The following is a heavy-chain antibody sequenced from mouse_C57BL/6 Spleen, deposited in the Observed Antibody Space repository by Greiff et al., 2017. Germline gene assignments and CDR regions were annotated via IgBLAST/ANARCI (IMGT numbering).Heavy chain of an antibody. CDR1: GYTFTDYY. V-gene: IGHV1-26*01. CDR2: INPNNGGT. Sequence: VQLQQSGPELVKPGASVKISCKASGYTFTDYYMNWVKQSHGKSLEWIGDINPNNGGTSYNQKFKGKATLTVDKSSSTAYMELRSLTSEDSAVYYCARGGYGRSHYYAMDYWGQGTSVTVSS. CDR3: ARGGYGRSHYYAMDY. D-gene: IGHD1-1*01. J-gene: IGHJ4*01.